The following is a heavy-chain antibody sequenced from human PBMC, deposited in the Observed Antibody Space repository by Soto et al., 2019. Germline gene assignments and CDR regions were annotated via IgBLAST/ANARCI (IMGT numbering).Heavy chain of an antibody. D-gene: IGHD2-15*01. V-gene: IGHV3-11*04. Sequence: QVQLVESGGGLVKPGGSLRLSCAASGFPFRDYYMSWIRQAPGKGLEWVSYISTSGSSIYYADSVKGRITISRDNAKNSLYLQMNSLRAEDTAVYYCARESRIIHCSGGSCYSPYYGMDVWGQGTTVTVSS. CDR3: ARESRIIHCSGGSCYSPYYGMDV. J-gene: IGHJ6*02. CDR2: ISTSGSSI. CDR1: GFPFRDYY.